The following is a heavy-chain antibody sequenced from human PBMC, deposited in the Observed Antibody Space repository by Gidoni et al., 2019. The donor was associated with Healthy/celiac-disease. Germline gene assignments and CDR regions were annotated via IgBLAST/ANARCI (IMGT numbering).Heavy chain of an antibody. Sequence: QVQLVQSGAELKKPGSSVKVSCKPSGCTFSSYAISWVRQAPGKGFEWMVGIIPIFGTANYAQKFQGRVTITADESTSTAYMELSSLRSEDTAVYYCARHQTKLRNWFDPWGQGTLVTVSS. CDR1: GCTFSSYA. V-gene: IGHV1-69*01. CDR3: ARHQTKLRNWFDP. J-gene: IGHJ5*02. CDR2: IIPIFGTA.